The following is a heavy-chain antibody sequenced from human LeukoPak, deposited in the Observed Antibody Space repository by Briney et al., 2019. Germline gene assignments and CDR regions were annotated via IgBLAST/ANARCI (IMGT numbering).Heavy chain of an antibody. CDR2: IYTSGST. Sequence: SETLSLTCTVSGGSISSYYWSWIRQPPGKVLEWIGYIYTSGSTNYNPSLKSRVTISVDTSKNQFSLKLSSVTAADTAVYYCARASYFDWLSFDYWGQGTLVTVSS. V-gene: IGHV4-4*09. J-gene: IGHJ4*02. CDR3: ARASYFDWLSFDY. CDR1: GGSISSYY. D-gene: IGHD3-9*01.